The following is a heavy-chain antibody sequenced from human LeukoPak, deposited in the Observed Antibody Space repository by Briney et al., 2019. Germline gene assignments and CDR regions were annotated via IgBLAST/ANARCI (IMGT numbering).Heavy chain of an antibody. CDR1: GFTFSSYW. Sequence: QTGGSLRLSCAASGFTFSSYWMTWVRQAPGEGLEWVANIKPDESEKYYLDSVKGRFTISGDNAKNSVYLQMNSLRAEDTAVYYCARGRFSFDYWGQGTLVTVSS. CDR3: ARGRFSFDY. CDR2: IKPDESEK. V-gene: IGHV3-7*03. J-gene: IGHJ4*02.